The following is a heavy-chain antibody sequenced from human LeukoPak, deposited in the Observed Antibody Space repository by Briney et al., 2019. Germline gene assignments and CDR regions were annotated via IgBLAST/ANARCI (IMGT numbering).Heavy chain of an antibody. D-gene: IGHD3-10*02. CDR1: GYTFTGYY. CDR3: ARVSRVPPNYYVPDYFDY. Sequence: ASVKVSCKASGYTFTGYYMHWVRQAPGQGLEWMGWINPNSGGTNYAQKFQGRVTMTRDTSISTAYMELSRLRSDDTAVYYCARVSRVPPNYYVPDYFDYWGQGTLVTVSS. CDR2: INPNSGGT. J-gene: IGHJ4*02. V-gene: IGHV1-2*02.